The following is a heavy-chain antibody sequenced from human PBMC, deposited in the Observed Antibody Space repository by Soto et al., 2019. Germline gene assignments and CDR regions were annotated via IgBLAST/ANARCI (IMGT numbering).Heavy chain of an antibody. CDR1: GFTFSSYS. CDR3: ARDQPGYSYSYGLGY. V-gene: IGHV3-21*01. CDR2: ISSSSSYI. Sequence: EVQLVESGGGLVKPGGSLRLSCAASGFTFSSYSMNWVRQAPGKGLEWVSSISSSSSYIYYADSVKGRFTISSDNAKKSLYLQMNSLRAEDTAVYYWARDQPGYSYSYGLGYWGQGTLVTVSS. J-gene: IGHJ4*02. D-gene: IGHD5-18*01.